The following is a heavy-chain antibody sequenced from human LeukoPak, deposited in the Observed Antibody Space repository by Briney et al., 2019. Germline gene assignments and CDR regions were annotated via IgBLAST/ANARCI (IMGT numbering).Heavy chain of an antibody. CDR1: GFTFSNYW. V-gene: IGHV3-7*01. CDR2: ISQDGSGK. CDR3: ARGSTYYDSSGQVPFDY. J-gene: IGHJ4*02. D-gene: IGHD3-22*01. Sequence: PGGSLRLSCGASGFTFSNYWMSWVRQAPGKGLEWVINISQDGSGKNYADSVEGRFTISRDNAKNSLYLQMNSLRAEDTAVYYCARGSTYYDSSGQVPFDYWGQGTLVTVSS.